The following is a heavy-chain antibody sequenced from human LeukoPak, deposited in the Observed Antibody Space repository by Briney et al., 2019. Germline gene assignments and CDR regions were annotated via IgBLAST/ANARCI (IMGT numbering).Heavy chain of an antibody. CDR2: MNPNSGNT. CDR1: GYTFTSYD. J-gene: IGHJ4*02. D-gene: IGHD6-19*01. Sequence: ASVKVSCKASGYTFTSYDINWVRQATGQGLEWMGWMNPNSGNTGYAQKFQGRVTMTRNTSISTAYMELSSLRSEDTAVYYCARGLYSSGWYREQYYVDYWGQGTLVTVSS. CDR3: ARGLYSSGWYREQYYVDY. V-gene: IGHV1-8*01.